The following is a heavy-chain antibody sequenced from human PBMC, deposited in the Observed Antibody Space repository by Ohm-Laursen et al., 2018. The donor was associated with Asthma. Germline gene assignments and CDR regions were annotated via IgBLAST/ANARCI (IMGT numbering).Heavy chain of an antibody. V-gene: IGHV3-53*05. CDR1: GFTVSSNY. CDR2: IYSGGST. D-gene: IGHD3-10*01. J-gene: IGHJ4*02. Sequence: SLRLSCAASGFTVSSNYMSWVRQAPGKGLEWVSVIYSGGSTYYAESVKGRFTTSRDNSMNTLYVQMNSLRAEDTAVYYCARDHYYSSGTYFDYWGQGTLVTVSS. CDR3: ARDHYYSSGTYFDY.